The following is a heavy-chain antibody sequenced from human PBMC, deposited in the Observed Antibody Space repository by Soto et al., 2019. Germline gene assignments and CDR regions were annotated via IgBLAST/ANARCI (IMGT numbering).Heavy chain of an antibody. CDR3: ARLPATSGGWYYFDY. CDR1: GITVSSNY. D-gene: IGHD6-19*01. Sequence: EVQLVESGGGLIQPGGSLRLSCAASGITVSSNYMSWVRQAPGKGLEWVSVIYSGGTTNSADSVKGRFTISRDNSKNMVYLQMNSLRADETAVYYGARLPATSGGWYYFDYWGQGTLVTVSS. J-gene: IGHJ4*02. CDR2: IYSGGTT. V-gene: IGHV3-53*01.